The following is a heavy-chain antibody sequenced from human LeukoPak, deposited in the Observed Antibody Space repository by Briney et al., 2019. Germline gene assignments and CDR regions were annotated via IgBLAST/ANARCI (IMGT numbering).Heavy chain of an antibody. CDR1: GFTFSDYY. D-gene: IGHD2-15*01. CDR3: AKAPVTTCRGAFCYPFDY. V-gene: IGHV3-11*01. CDR2: ISFSGSTI. J-gene: IGHJ4*02. Sequence: GGSLRLSCAASGFTFSDYYMSWIRQAPGKGLEWVSYISFSGSTIYYADSVKGRFTISRDNAKNSLYLQMNSLRPEDAAVYYCAKAPVTTCRGAFCYPFDYWGLGTLVTVSS.